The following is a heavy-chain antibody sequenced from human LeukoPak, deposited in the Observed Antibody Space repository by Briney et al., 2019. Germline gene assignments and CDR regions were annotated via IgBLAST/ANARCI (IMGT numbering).Heavy chain of an antibody. Sequence: SETLSLTCTVSGASISSYYWSWIRQPPGKGLEWIGYIYYSGSTNYNPSLKSRVTISVDTSKSQFSLKLSSVTAADTAVYYCARGVGSIFGVVINYGKDVWGQGTTVTVSS. CDR2: IYYSGST. J-gene: IGHJ6*02. D-gene: IGHD3-3*01. CDR1: GASISSYY. CDR3: ARGVGSIFGVVINYGKDV. V-gene: IGHV4-59*01.